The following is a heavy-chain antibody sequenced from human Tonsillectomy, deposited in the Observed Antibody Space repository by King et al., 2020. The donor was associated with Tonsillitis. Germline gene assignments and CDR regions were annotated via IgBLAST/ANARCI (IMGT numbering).Heavy chain of an antibody. V-gene: IGHV4-39*01. J-gene: IGHJ4*02. CDR3: ARQCSISISGMIVPPLHVVD. CDR1: GGSISSNLYY. Sequence: LQLQESGPGLVKPSETLSLTCTVSGGSISSNLYYWGWIRQPPGKGLEWIGSVTYSGRTYYSPSLKSRVTISVEASRDQFSLKLKSVTAADTAIYYCARQCSISISGMIVPPLHVVDWGQGTQVTVSS. D-gene: IGHD3-3*01. CDR2: VTYSGRT.